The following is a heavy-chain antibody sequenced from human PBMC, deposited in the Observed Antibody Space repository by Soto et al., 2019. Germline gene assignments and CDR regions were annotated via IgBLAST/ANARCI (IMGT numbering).Heavy chain of an antibody. CDR3: AKDIIPYSSSWYKFDY. Sequence: GGSLRLSCAASGFTFDDYAMHWVRQAPGKGLEWVSGICWNRGSIGYADSVKGRFTISRDNAKNSLYLQMNSLRAEDTALYYCAKDIIPYSSSWYKFDYWGQGTLVTVSS. V-gene: IGHV3-9*01. CDR2: ICWNRGSI. CDR1: GFTFDDYA. J-gene: IGHJ4*02. D-gene: IGHD6-13*01.